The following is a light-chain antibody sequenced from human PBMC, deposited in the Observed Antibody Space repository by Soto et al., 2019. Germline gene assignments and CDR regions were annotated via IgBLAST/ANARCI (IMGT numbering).Light chain of an antibody. Sequence: QSVLTQPPSVSGALGQRVTISCTGSSSNIGAGYDVHWYQQLPGTAPKLLIYGNSNRPSGVPDRFSGSKSGTSASLAITGLQAEDEADYYYQSYDSSLSGHVVFGGGTKLSVL. V-gene: IGLV1-40*01. CDR3: QSYDSSLSGHVV. CDR1: SSNIGAGYD. J-gene: IGLJ2*01. CDR2: GNS.